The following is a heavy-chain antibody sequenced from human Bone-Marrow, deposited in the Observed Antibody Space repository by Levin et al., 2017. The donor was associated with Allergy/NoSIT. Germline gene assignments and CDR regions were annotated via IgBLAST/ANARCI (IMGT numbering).Heavy chain of an antibody. D-gene: IGHD4-17*01. Sequence: SETLSLTCPVSGGSISSSSYYWGWIRQPPGKGLEWIGNIYYSGSTYYNPSLKSRVTISVDTSKNQFSLKLSSVTAADTAVYFCARTTMTPPFATFDIWGQGTMVTVSS. V-gene: IGHV4-39*07. J-gene: IGHJ3*02. CDR3: ARTTMTPPFATFDI. CDR1: GGSISSSSYY. CDR2: IYYSGST.